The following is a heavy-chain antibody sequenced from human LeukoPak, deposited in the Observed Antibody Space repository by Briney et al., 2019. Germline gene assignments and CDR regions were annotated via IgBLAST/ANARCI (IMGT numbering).Heavy chain of an antibody. CDR3: ARSQSRSDAFDI. Sequence: PGGSLRLSCAASGFTFSSYSMNWVRQAPGKGLEWVAVIWYDGSNKYYADSVKGRFTISRDNSKNTLYLQMNSLRAEDTAVYYCARSQSRSDAFDIWGQGTMVTVSS. J-gene: IGHJ3*02. V-gene: IGHV3-33*08. D-gene: IGHD6-13*01. CDR2: IWYDGSNK. CDR1: GFTFSSYS.